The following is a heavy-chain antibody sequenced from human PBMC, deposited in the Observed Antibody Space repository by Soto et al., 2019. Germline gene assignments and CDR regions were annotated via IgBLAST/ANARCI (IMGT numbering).Heavy chain of an antibody. CDR3: ARGRYCLTGRCFPNWFDS. CDR1: GDSISSVDYF. J-gene: IGHJ5*01. V-gene: IGHV4-30-4*01. Sequence: SETLSLTCSVSGDSISSVDYFWAWIRQPPGQALEYIGYIYKSATTYYNPSFEGRVAISLDTSKSQFSLNVTSVTAADTAVYFCARGRYCLTGRCFPNWFDSWGQGTLVTVSS. CDR2: IYKSATT. D-gene: IGHD2-15*01.